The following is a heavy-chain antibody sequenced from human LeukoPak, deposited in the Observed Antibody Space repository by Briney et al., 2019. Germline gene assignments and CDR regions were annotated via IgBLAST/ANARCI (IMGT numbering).Heavy chain of an antibody. D-gene: IGHD6-19*01. CDR3: ARDSEVQWLRYLDY. Sequence: SETLSLTCTVSGYSISSGYYWGWIRQPPGKGLEWIWSIYHSGSTYYNPSLKSRVTISVDTSKNQFSLKLSSVTAADTAVYYCARDSEVQWLRYLDYWGQGTLVTVSS. CDR1: GYSISSGYY. CDR2: IYHSGST. V-gene: IGHV4-38-2*02. J-gene: IGHJ4*02.